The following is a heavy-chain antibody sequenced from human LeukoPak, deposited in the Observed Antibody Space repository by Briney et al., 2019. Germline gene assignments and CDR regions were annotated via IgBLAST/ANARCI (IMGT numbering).Heavy chain of an antibody. D-gene: IGHD2-2*01. CDR1: GGTFSSYA. CDR2: INTYNDNT. V-gene: IGHV1-18*01. CDR3: ARDRNIHCSSSTCYPVRDY. J-gene: IGHJ4*02. Sequence: ASVKVSCKASGGTFSSYAISWVRQAPGQGLEWMGWINTYNDNTNYAQKLQGRVTMTTDTSTTTAYMELRSLRSDDTAVYYCARDRNIHCSSSTCYPVRDYWGQGTLVTVSS.